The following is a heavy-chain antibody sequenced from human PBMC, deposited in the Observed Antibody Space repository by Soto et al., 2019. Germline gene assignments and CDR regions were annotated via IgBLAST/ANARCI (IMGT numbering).Heavy chain of an antibody. CDR3: AKDFDIVVVVAANYYMDV. D-gene: IGHD2-15*01. CDR2: ISYDGSNK. V-gene: IGHV3-30*18. Sequence: QVQLVESGGGVVQPGRSLRLSCAASGFTFSSYGMHWVRQAPGKGLEWVAVISYDGSNKYYADSVKGRFTISRDNSKNTLYLQMNSLRAEDTAVYYCAKDFDIVVVVAANYYMDVWGKGPTVTVSS. CDR1: GFTFSSYG. J-gene: IGHJ6*03.